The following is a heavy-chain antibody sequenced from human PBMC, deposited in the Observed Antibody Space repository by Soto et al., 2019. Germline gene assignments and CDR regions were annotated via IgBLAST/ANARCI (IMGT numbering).Heavy chain of an antibody. CDR3: ARVVWGRIDFGVVRYYYGMDV. Sequence: PSETLSLTCAVSGYSISSGYYWGWIRQPPGKGLEWIGSIYHSGSTYYNPSLKSRVTISVDTSKNQFSLKLSSVTAADTAVYYCARVVWGRIDFGVVRYYYGMDVWGQGTTVTVS. D-gene: IGHD3-3*01. CDR2: IYHSGST. J-gene: IGHJ6*02. V-gene: IGHV4-38-2*01. CDR1: GYSISSGYY.